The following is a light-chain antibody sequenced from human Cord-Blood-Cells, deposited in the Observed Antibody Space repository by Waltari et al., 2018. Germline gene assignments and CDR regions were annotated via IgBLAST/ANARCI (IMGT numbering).Light chain of an antibody. Sequence: QSALTQPRSVSGYPGQSVTISCPGTSSDVGGYNYVPWYQQHPGKAPKLMIYDVSKRPSGVPDRFSGSKSGNTASLTISGLQAEDEADYYCCSYAGSYTWVFGGGTKLTVL. CDR2: DVS. J-gene: IGLJ3*02. V-gene: IGLV2-11*01. CDR1: SSDVGGYNY. CDR3: CSYAGSYTWV.